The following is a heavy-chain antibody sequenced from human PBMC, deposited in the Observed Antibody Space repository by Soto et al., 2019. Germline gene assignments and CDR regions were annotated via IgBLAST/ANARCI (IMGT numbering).Heavy chain of an antibody. J-gene: IGHJ4*02. CDR2: ISASNGNT. V-gene: IGHV1-18*04. D-gene: IGHD5-18*01. Sequence: QVHLVQSGAEVKKPGASVKVSCKASGYTFTNYVFSWVRQAPGQGLEWMGWISASNGNTNYAQRLQGRVTMTTDSSTDTAYMELSSLRSDDTAVYYCAREALGYSYGAFDYWGQGTLVTVSS. CDR1: GYTFTNYV. CDR3: AREALGYSYGAFDY.